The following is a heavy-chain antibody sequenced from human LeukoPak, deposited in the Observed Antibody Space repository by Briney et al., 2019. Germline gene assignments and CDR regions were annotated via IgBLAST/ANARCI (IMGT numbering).Heavy chain of an antibody. J-gene: IGHJ6*03. Sequence: SVKVSCKASGGTFSSYAISWVRQAPGQGLEWMGGIIPIFGTANYAQKFQGRVTITADKFTSTAYMELSSLRSEDTAVYYCARAPESIAARRGYYYYYMDVWGKGTTVTVSS. D-gene: IGHD6-6*01. V-gene: IGHV1-69*06. CDR2: IIPIFGTA. CDR1: GGTFSSYA. CDR3: ARAPESIAARRGYYYYYMDV.